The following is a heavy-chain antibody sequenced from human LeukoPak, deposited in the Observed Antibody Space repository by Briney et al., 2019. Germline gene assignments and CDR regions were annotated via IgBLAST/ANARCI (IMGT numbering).Heavy chain of an antibody. D-gene: IGHD3-10*01. CDR3: ARDPSYGSGGNWFDP. Sequence: ASVKVSCKASGYTFTSYYMHWVRQAPGQGLEWMGIINPSGGSTSYAQKFQGRVTMTRDTSTSTVYMELSSPRSEDTAVYYCARDPSYGSGGNWFDPWGRGTLVTVSS. V-gene: IGHV1-46*01. CDR2: INPSGGST. CDR1: GYTFTSYY. J-gene: IGHJ5*02.